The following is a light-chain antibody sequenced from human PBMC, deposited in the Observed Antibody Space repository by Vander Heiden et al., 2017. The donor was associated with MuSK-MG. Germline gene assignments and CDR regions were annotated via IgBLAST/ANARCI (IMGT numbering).Light chain of an antibody. J-gene: IGKJ2*01. CDR1: QSISTW. CDR3: QQDHSFPFT. CDR2: KAS. V-gene: IGKV1-5*03. Sequence: DIQMTQSPSTLSGSLGDRVTFTCRANQSISTWLAWYRQKPGKAPNLLIYKASILQRGVPSRFSGGGSGTEFTLTISGLQPDDFSAYYCQQDHSFPFTFGQWTNLXIK.